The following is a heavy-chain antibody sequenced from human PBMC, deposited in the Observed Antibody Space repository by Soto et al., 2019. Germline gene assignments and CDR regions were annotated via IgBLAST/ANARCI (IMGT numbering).Heavy chain of an antibody. Sequence: GASVKVSCKASGYTFTSYDINWVRQATGQGLEWMGWMNPNSGNTGYAQKFQGRVTMTRNTSISTAYMELSSLRSEDTAVYYCAIGSAAGPWYYYFYMDVWGKGTTVTVSS. CDR1: GYTFTSYD. CDR3: AIGSAAGPWYYYFYMDV. V-gene: IGHV1-8*01. J-gene: IGHJ6*03. D-gene: IGHD6-13*01. CDR2: MNPNSGNT.